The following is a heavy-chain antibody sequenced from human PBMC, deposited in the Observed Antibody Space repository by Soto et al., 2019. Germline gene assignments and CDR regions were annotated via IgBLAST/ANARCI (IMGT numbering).Heavy chain of an antibody. CDR1: GGTFSTYT. J-gene: IGHJ5*02. CDR2: IIPIFGTP. D-gene: IGHD3-10*01. CDR3: ARGLEGRGYGLDKPPWFAP. V-gene: IGHV1-69*06. Sequence: SVKVSCKASGGTFSTYTFSWVRQAPGQGLEWMGRIIPIFGTPYYAQKFQGRVTITADKSTSTVYMELSSLRSDDTAVYFWARGLEGRGYGLDKPPWFAPWGQGTLVTVPS.